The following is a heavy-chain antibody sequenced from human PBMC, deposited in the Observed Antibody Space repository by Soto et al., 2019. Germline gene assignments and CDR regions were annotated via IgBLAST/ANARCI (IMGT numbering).Heavy chain of an antibody. CDR1: GVTFSSYG. J-gene: IGHJ4*02. D-gene: IGHD6-19*01. Sequence: GGSLRLSCAASGVTFSSYGMHWVRQAPGKGLEWVAVISYDGSNKYYADSVKGRFTISRDNSKNTLYLQMNSLRAEDTAVYYCAKDAGSGTFDYWGQGTLVTVSS. V-gene: IGHV3-30*18. CDR2: ISYDGSNK. CDR3: AKDAGSGTFDY.